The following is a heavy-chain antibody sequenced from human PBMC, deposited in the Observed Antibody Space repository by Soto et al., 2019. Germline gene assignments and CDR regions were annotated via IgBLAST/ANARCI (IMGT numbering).Heavy chain of an antibody. CDR1: GGSISSGDYY. V-gene: IGHV4-30-4*01. D-gene: IGHD2-21*01. Sequence: QVQLQESGPGLVKPSQTLSLTCTVSGGSISSGDYYWSWIRQPPGKGLEWIGYIYYSGSTYYNPSLRCRVTISVDTSNNQFSLKLSSVTAADTAVYYCARERPDCARLEPWGQGTLVTASS. CDR2: IYYSGST. CDR3: ARERPDCARLEP. J-gene: IGHJ5*02.